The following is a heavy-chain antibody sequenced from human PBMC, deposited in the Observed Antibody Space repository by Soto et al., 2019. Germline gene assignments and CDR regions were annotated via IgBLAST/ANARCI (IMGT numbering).Heavy chain of an antibody. CDR3: ARAPQYYDILTGYYRQYYYGMDV. D-gene: IGHD3-9*01. Sequence: QVQLVQSGAEVKKPGSSVKVSCKASGGTFSSYAISWVRQAPGQGLEWMGGIIPIFGTANYAQKFQGRVTITADESTSTAYMELSSLRSEDTAVYYCARAPQYYDILTGYYRQYYYGMDVWGQGTTVTVSS. J-gene: IGHJ6*02. CDR2: IIPIFGTA. V-gene: IGHV1-69*01. CDR1: GGTFSSYA.